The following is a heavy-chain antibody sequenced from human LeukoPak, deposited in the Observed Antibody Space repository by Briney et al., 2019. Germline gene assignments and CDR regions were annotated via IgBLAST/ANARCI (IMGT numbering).Heavy chain of an antibody. Sequence: PSQTLSLTCTLSGGSITSGRYYWTWIRQPPGKGLEWIGEIYHSGSTNYNPSLKSRVTISVDKSKNQFSLKLSSVTAADTAVYYCARAGDLWSGSIHYGMDVWGQGTTVAVSS. CDR1: GGSITSGRYY. J-gene: IGHJ6*02. CDR3: ARAGDLWSGSIHYGMDV. D-gene: IGHD3/OR15-3a*01. CDR2: IYHSGST. V-gene: IGHV4-30-2*01.